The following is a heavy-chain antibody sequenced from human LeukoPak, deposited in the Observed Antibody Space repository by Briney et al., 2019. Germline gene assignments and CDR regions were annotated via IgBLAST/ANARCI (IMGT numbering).Heavy chain of an antibody. Sequence: SETLSLTCTVSGGSISSGGYYWSWIRQHPGKGLEWIGYIYYSGSTYYNPSLKSRVTISVDTSKNQFSLKLSSVTAADTAVYYCARAYYYGPSNWFDPWGQGTLVTVSS. J-gene: IGHJ5*02. D-gene: IGHD3-10*01. CDR3: ARAYYYGPSNWFDP. CDR2: IYYSGST. CDR1: GGSISSGGYY. V-gene: IGHV4-31*03.